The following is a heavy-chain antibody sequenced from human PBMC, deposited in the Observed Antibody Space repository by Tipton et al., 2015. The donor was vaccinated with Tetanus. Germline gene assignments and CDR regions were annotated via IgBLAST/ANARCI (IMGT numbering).Heavy chain of an antibody. CDR3: ARDRGDYIYYGMDV. D-gene: IGHD3-22*01. V-gene: IGHV1-2*02. CDR1: GYTFTGYY. CDR2: IDPNSGGT. Sequence: QLVQSGAEMKKPGASVKVSCKASGYTFTGYYIYWVRQAPGQGLEWMGWIDPNSGGTVYAQKFQGRVTMTRDTSISTAYMELRSLRSDGTAVYYCARDRGDYIYYGMDVWGPGTTVTVS. J-gene: IGHJ6*02.